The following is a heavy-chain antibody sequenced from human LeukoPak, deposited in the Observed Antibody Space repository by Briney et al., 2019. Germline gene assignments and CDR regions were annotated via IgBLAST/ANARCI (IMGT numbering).Heavy chain of an antibody. CDR3: ARGPVEMATNPHFDY. CDR2: IYPGDSDT. V-gene: IGHV5-51*01. CDR1: GYSFTSYW. J-gene: IGHJ4*02. Sequence: LGESLKISCKGSGYSFTSYWIGWVRQMPGKGLEWMGIIYPGDSDTRYSPSFQGQVTISADKSISTAYLQWSSLKASDTAMYYCARGPVEMATNPHFDYWGQGTLVTVSS. D-gene: IGHD5-24*01.